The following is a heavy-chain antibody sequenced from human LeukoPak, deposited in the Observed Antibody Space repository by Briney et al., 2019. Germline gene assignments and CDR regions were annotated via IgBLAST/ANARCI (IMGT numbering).Heavy chain of an antibody. CDR3: ARMASYYFYMDV. CDR2: IKQDGSEK. J-gene: IGHJ6*03. Sequence: PGGSLRLSCVVSGFTFSSYWMNWVRQAPGKGLEWVANIKQDGSEKYYVDSVKGRFTTSRDNAKNSVYLQMNSLRAEDMAVYYCARMASYYFYMDVWGKGTTVTVSS. CDR1: GFTFSSYW. D-gene: IGHD5-24*01. V-gene: IGHV3-7*01.